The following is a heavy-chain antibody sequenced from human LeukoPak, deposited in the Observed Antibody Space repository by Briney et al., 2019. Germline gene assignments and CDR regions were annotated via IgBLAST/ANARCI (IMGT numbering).Heavy chain of an antibody. V-gene: IGHV4-59*08. J-gene: IGHJ4*02. Sequence: PSETLSLTCTVSGGSISSYYWSWIRQPPGKGLEWIGYIYYGGTTNYNPSLKSRVTISVDVSKRQFSLKLTSMTAADTAVYYCARGVRWADTFTGYYLSGFDHWGQGTLVPVSS. CDR2: IYYGGTT. CDR1: GGSISSYY. D-gene: IGHD3-9*01. CDR3: ARGVRWADTFTGYYLSGFDH.